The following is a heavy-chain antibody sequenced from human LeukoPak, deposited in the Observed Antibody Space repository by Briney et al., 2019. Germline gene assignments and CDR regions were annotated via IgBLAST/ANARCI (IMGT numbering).Heavy chain of an antibody. CDR3: ARDGPAADHAFDY. Sequence: PGGSLRLSCAASGFNFGIYGMHWVRQAPGKGLEWVAVMWDDGTNENYVDSVKGRFTISRDNGEKTLYLQMNSLRAEDTAVYYCARDGPAADHAFDYWGQGTLVTVSS. J-gene: IGHJ4*02. CDR1: GFNFGIYG. CDR2: MWDDGTNE. V-gene: IGHV3-33*01.